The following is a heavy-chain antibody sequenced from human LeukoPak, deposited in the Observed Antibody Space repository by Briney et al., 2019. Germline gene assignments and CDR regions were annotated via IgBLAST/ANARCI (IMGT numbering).Heavy chain of an antibody. CDR3: ARETYYGSSGYPPTNYYYGMDV. V-gene: IGHV1-18*01. CDR2: ISAYNGNT. D-gene: IGHD3-22*01. CDR1: GYTFTSYG. J-gene: IGHJ6*02. Sequence: ASVKVSCKATGYTFTSYGISWVRQAPGQGLEWMGWISAYNGNTNYAQKLQGRVTMTTDTSTSTAYMELRSLRSDDTAVYYCARETYYGSSGYPPTNYYYGMDVWGQGTTVTVSS.